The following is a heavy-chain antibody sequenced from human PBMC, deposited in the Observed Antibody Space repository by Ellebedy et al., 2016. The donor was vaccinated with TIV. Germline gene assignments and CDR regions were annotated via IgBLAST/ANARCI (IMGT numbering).Heavy chain of an antibody. J-gene: IGHJ4*02. CDR3: ASAKYYGSGTYAHSLDY. CDR2: IYPGDADT. CDR1: GYSFTNYW. D-gene: IGHD3-10*01. Sequence: GESLKISCTGSGYSFTNYWIGWVRQIPGKGLDWMGIIYPGDADTSYSPSFQGQVTISADKSISTAYLQWSSLKASDTAMYYCASAKYYGSGTYAHSLDYWGQGTLVTVSS. V-gene: IGHV5-51*01.